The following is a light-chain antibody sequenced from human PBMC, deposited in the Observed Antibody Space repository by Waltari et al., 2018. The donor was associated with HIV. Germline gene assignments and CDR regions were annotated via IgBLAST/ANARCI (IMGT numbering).Light chain of an antibody. CDR1: SSNVVTNS. Sequence: QSVLTQPPSASGTPGQRVTISCSGSSSNVVTNSVHWYKQLPGTAPELVIYHNIQRPLGVPDRFSGSKSGTSASLAISGLRSEDEADYYCATWDDSLSSWLFGGGTRLSVL. CDR2: HNI. CDR3: ATWDDSLSSWL. J-gene: IGLJ3*02. V-gene: IGLV1-47*01.